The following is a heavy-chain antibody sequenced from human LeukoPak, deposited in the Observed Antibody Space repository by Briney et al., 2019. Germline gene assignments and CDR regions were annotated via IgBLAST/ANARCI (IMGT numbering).Heavy chain of an antibody. CDR2: INPTGGST. D-gene: IGHD1-26*01. Sequence: ASVKVSCKASGYTFTSYYMHSVRQAPGQGLEGMGLINPTGGSTGYAQKFQGRVTMTRDMSTSTDYMELSGVRSEDTAIYYCARDNSVGDNAWWFDPWGQGTLVTVSS. J-gene: IGHJ5*02. CDR3: ARDNSVGDNAWWFDP. CDR1: GYTFTSYY. V-gene: IGHV1-46*01.